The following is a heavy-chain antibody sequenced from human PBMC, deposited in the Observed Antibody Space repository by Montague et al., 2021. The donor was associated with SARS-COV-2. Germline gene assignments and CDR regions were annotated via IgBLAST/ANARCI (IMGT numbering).Heavy chain of an antibody. CDR3: AGGTKRVFTYDYDSSGYASDY. J-gene: IGHJ4*02. D-gene: IGHD3-22*01. CDR2: INHSGST. Sequence: ETLSLTCAVYGGSFSGYYWSWIRQPPGKGLEWIGEINHSGSTKYNPSLKSRVTISVDTSKNQFSLKLSSVTAADTAVYYCAGGTKRVFTYDYDSSGYASDYWGQGTLVTVSS. V-gene: IGHV4-34*01. CDR1: GGSFSGYY.